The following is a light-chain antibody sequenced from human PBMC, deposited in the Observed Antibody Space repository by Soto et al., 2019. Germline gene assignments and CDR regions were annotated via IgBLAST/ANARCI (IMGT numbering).Light chain of an antibody. CDR3: QQYGSSPRT. CDR2: GES. CDR1: QSVSSSY. V-gene: IGKV3-20*01. J-gene: IGKJ1*01. Sequence: EIVLTQSPGTLSLSPGERVTLSCRASQSVSSSYLAWYQQKPGQAPRLLIYGESSRATGIPDRFSGIGSRTAFTLPTRRLEPGDLAVYYRQQYGSSPRTFGQGTKVEIK.